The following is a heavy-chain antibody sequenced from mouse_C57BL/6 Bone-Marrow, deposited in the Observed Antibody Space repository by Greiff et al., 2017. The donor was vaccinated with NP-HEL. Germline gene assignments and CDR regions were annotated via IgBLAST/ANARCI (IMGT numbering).Heavy chain of an antibody. CDR3: AREGYGSSFYAMDY. V-gene: IGHV1-64*01. Sequence: QVQLQQPGAELVKPGASVKLSCKASGYTFTSYWMHWVKQRPGQGLEWIGMIHPNSGSTNYNEKFKSKATLTVDKSASTAYMQLSSLTSEDSAVYYCAREGYGSSFYAMDYWGQGTSVTASS. CDR2: IHPNSGST. J-gene: IGHJ4*01. D-gene: IGHD1-1*01. CDR1: GYTFTSYW.